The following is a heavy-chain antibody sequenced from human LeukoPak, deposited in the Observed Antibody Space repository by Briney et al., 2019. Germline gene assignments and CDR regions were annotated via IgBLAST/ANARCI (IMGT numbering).Heavy chain of an antibody. CDR1: AFTFSTYW. Sequence: PGGSLRLSCAASAFTFSTYWMSWVRQAPGKGLEWVANINQHGGDKNYLDSVKGRFTISRDNAQNSLYLQMNSLRAEDTAVYYCASVPLRGDAFDIWGQGTMVTVSS. CDR2: INQHGGDK. V-gene: IGHV3-7*01. J-gene: IGHJ3*02. CDR3: ASVPLRGDAFDI. D-gene: IGHD3-16*01.